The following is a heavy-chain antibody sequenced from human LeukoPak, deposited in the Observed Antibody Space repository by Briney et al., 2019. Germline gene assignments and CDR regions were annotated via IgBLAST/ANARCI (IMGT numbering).Heavy chain of an antibody. CDR3: ARDRGVVALYGMDV. CDR2: ISSSSSYI. Sequence: GGSLRLSCAASGFTLSSYSMNWVRQAPGKGLEWVSSISSSSSYIYYADSVKGRFTISRDNAKNSLYLQMNSLRAEDTAVYYCARDRGVVALYGMDVWGQGTTVTVSS. D-gene: IGHD2-15*01. CDR1: GFTLSSYS. J-gene: IGHJ6*02. V-gene: IGHV3-21*01.